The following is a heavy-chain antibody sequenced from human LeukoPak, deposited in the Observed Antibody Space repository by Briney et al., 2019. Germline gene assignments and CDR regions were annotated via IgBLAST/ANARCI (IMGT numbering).Heavy chain of an antibody. Sequence: SETLSLTGAVYGGSFSGYYWSWIRQPPGKGLEWIGEINHSGSTNYNPSLKSRVTISVDTSKNQFSLKLSSVTAADTAVYYCARGHCSGGSCYWGYYFDYWGQGTLVTVSS. CDR1: GGSFSGYY. V-gene: IGHV4-34*01. D-gene: IGHD2-15*01. J-gene: IGHJ4*02. CDR3: ARGHCSGGSCYWGYYFDY. CDR2: INHSGST.